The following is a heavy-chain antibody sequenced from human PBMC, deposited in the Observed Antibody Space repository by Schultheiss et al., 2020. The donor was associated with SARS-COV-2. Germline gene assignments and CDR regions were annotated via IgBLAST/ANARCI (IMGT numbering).Heavy chain of an antibody. CDR3: ARAVSSSARFNY. Sequence: SETLSLTCTVSGGSVRSGSHFWGWIRQPPGKGLEWIGNIYYSGSTYYNPSLKSRVTISVDTSKNQFSLKLTSVTAADTAVYYCARAVSSSARFNYWGQGTLVTVSS. D-gene: IGHD6-6*01. CDR1: GGSVRSGSHF. V-gene: IGHV4-39*07. CDR2: IYYSGST. J-gene: IGHJ4*02.